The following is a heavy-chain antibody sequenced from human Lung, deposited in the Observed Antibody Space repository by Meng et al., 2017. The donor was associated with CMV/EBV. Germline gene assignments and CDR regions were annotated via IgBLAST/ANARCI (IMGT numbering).Heavy chain of an antibody. CDR3: AKGIKKGSGSYYPYGMDV. D-gene: IGHD3-10*01. Sequence: GGSLRLSCAASGFTFSSYAMSWVRQAPGKGLEWVSAISGSGGSTYYADSVKGRFTISRDNSKNTLYLQMNSLRAEDTAVYYCAKGIKKGSGSYYPYGMDVWGQGTRVTVSS. CDR1: GFTFSSYA. V-gene: IGHV3-23*01. CDR2: ISGSGGST. J-gene: IGHJ6*02.